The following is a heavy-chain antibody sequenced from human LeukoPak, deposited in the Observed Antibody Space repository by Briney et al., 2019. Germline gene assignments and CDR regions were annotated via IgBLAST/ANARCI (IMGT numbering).Heavy chain of an antibody. CDR1: GFTLSTYD. V-gene: IGHV3-23*01. CDR2: ISRSGST. CDR3: AKGGYFDFEN. Sequence: GSLRLSCSASGFTLSTYDMQWVRQAPGMGLEWVSGISRSGSTYYTDSVKGRFTISRDNSKNTLDLQMNSLRAEDTAVYYCAKGGYFDFENWGQGTRVTVSS. J-gene: IGHJ3*01. D-gene: IGHD3-9*01.